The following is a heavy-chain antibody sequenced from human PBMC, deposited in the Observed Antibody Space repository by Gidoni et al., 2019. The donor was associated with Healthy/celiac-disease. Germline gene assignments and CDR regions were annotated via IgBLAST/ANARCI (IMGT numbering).Heavy chain of an antibody. CDR2: IYYSGST. V-gene: IGHV4-31*03. D-gene: IGHD6-6*01. CDR3: ASQPAGQLVSWFDP. J-gene: IGHJ5*02. CDR1: GGSISSGGYY. Sequence: QVQLQESGPGLVKPSQTLSLTCTVSGGSISSGGYYWSWIRQPPGKGMEWIGYIYYSGSTYYNPSLKSRGTISVDTSKNQFSLKLSSVTAADTAVDYCASQPAGQLVSWFDPWGQGTLVTVSS.